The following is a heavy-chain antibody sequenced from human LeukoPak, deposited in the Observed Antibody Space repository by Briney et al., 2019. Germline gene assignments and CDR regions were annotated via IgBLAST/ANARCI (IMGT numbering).Heavy chain of an antibody. Sequence: SETLSLTCAVYGGSFSGYYWSWIRQPPGKGLEWIGEINHSGSTNYNPSLKSRVTISVDTSKDQFSLKLSSVTAADTAVYYCVRVPVLDVLVVYEEDNWGQGTLVTVSS. CDR2: INHSGST. J-gene: IGHJ4*02. V-gene: IGHV4-34*01. D-gene: IGHD2-8*02. CDR3: VRVPVLDVLVVYEEDN. CDR1: GGSFSGYY.